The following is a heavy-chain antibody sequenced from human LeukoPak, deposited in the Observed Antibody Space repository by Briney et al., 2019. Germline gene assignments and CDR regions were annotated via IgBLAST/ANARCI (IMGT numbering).Heavy chain of an antibody. D-gene: IGHD6-19*01. V-gene: IGHV3-74*03. CDR3: AGSGDSSTSGGGLDI. Sequence: GGSLRLSCTASGFDSRNYYMHWVRQAPGKGLVWVSRLSNDGDSATYADPVKGRFTISRDNAKSTMHLQLSSLRVEDTALYYCAGSGDSSTSGGGLDIWGQGTLVTVSS. CDR1: GFDSRNYY. CDR2: LSNDGDSA. J-gene: IGHJ3*02.